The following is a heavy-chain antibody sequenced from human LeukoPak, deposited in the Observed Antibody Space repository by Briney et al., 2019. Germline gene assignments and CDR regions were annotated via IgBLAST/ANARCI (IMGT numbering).Heavy chain of an antibody. J-gene: IGHJ5*02. D-gene: IGHD1-1*01. Sequence: SETLSPTCTVSGGSISSYYWSWIRQPPGKGLEWIGYIYYSGSTNYNPSLKSRVTISVDTSKNHFSLNLSSVTAADTAVYYCARDFRNDGWFDHWGQGTLVTVSS. CDR2: IYYSGST. V-gene: IGHV4-59*01. CDR1: GGSISSYY. CDR3: ARDFRNDGWFDH.